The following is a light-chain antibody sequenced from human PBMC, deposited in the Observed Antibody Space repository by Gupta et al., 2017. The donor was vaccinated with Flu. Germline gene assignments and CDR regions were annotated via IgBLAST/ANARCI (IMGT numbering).Light chain of an antibody. CDR2: EGS. Sequence: SVSLGQAAFISCRSSQSRVYKNGITFLNWLQQRPVQPPRRIIYEGSNLDSGVPGRFSGGGAVNDFTLKRSRVEVEDVGVYYDIRGRPRWTFGQGTRLEI. CDR3: IRGRPRWT. CDR1: QSRVYKNGITF. V-gene: IGKV2-30*01. J-gene: IGKJ2*01.